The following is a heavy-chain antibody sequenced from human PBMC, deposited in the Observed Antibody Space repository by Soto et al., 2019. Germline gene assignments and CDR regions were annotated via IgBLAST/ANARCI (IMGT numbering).Heavy chain of an antibody. D-gene: IGHD3-22*01. Sequence: PSETLSLTCTVSGGSISSGDYYWSWIRQPPGKGREWIGYIYYSGSTYYNPSLKSRVTISVDTSKNQFSLKLSSVTAAETAIYYSAIVVMNYYDRNVNWFDPWGHGTLVTVSS. CDR3: AIVVMNYYDRNVNWFDP. V-gene: IGHV4-30-4*01. CDR2: IYYSGST. CDR1: GGSISSGDYY. J-gene: IGHJ5*02.